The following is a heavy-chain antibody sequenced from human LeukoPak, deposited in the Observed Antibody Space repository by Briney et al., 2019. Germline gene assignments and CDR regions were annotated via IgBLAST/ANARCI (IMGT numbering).Heavy chain of an antibody. Sequence: GGSLRLSCAASGFTFSTYSMNWVRQAPGKGLEWDSSISSSSSYIYYADSLKGRFTISRDNAKNSLYLQMNSLRAEDTAVYYCARVRGGGGGSFYFDYWGQGTLVTVSS. CDR2: ISSSSSYI. CDR3: ARVRGGGGGSFYFDY. V-gene: IGHV3-21*01. D-gene: IGHD1-26*01. J-gene: IGHJ4*02. CDR1: GFTFSTYS.